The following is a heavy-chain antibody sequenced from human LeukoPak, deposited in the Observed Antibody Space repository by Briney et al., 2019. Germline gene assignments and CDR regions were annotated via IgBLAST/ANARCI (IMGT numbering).Heavy chain of an antibody. J-gene: IGHJ4*02. CDR2: VSGSGGST. D-gene: IGHD2-2*01. V-gene: IGHV3-23*01. Sequence: GGSLRLSCAASGFTFSNYAMSWVRQAPGKGLEWVSTVSGSGGSTYYADSVRGRFTISRDNARDSLYLQMNSLRDDDTSVYFCARDASALYWGRGTLVTVSS. CDR3: ARDASALY. CDR1: GFTFSNYA.